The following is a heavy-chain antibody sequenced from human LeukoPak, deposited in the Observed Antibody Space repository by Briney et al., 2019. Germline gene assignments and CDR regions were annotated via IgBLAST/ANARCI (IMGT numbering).Heavy chain of an antibody. D-gene: IGHD2-15*01. CDR2: ISGSGGIT. J-gene: IGHJ4*02. CDR1: GFTFSSYA. V-gene: IGHV3-23*01. CDR3: AKEHCSGGSCYSHYFDY. Sequence: GGSLRLSCAASGFTFSSYAMSWVRQAPGKGLEWVSGISGSGGITYYADSVKGRFTISRDNSKNTLYLQMNSLRAEDTAVYYCAKEHCSGGSCYSHYFDYWGQGTLVTVSS.